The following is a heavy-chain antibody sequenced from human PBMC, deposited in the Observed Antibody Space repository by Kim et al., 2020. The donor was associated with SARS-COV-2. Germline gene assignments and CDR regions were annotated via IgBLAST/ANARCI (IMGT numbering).Heavy chain of an antibody. CDR1: GYTFTSYG. CDR2: ISAYNGNT. Sequence: ASVKVSCKASGYTFTSYGISWVRQAPGQGLEWMGWISAYNGNTNYAQKLQGRVTMTTDTSTSTAYMELRSLRSDDTAVYYCARESVGLRLGELSLNGNFDYWGQGTLVTVSS. J-gene: IGHJ4*02. CDR3: ARESVGLRLGELSLNGNFDY. D-gene: IGHD3-16*02. V-gene: IGHV1-18*04.